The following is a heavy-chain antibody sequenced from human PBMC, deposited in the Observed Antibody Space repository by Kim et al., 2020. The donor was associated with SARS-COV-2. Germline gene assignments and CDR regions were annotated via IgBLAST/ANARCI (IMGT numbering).Heavy chain of an antibody. CDR1: GFTFSSYG. CDR3: AKDRYREVVPAAINWFDP. Sequence: GGSLRLSCAASGFTFSSYGMHWVRQAPGKGLEWVAVISYDGSNKYYADSVKGRFTISRDNSKNTLYLQMNSLRAEDTAVYYCAKDRYREVVPAAINWFDPWGQGTLVTVSS. CDR2: ISYDGSNK. D-gene: IGHD2-2*02. V-gene: IGHV3-30*18. J-gene: IGHJ5*02.